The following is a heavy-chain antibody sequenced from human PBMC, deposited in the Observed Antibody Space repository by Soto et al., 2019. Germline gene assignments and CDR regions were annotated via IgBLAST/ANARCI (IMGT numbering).Heavy chain of an antibody. D-gene: IGHD3-22*01. CDR3: ARASPHYYYDSNGFARDPFDY. CDR1: GGSFSGYY. CDR2: INHSGST. V-gene: IGHV4-34*01. Sequence: PSETLSLTCAVYGGSFSGYYRSWIRQPPGKGLEWIGEINHSGSTNYNPSLKSRVTISVDTSKNQFSLKLSSVTAADTAVYYCARASPHYYYDSNGFARDPFDYWAQRSLVPVS. J-gene: IGHJ4*02.